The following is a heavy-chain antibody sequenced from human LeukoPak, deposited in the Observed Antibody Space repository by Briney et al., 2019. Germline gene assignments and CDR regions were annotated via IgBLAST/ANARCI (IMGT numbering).Heavy chain of an antibody. CDR3: ARDGGNWVSDY. D-gene: IGHD4-23*01. V-gene: IGHV1-69*05. CDR1: GGTFSSYA. J-gene: IGHJ4*02. CDR2: IIPIFGTA. Sequence: GSSVKVSCKASGGTFSSYAISWVRQAPGQGLEWMGRIIPIFGTANYAQKFQGRVTITTDESTSTAYMELSSLRSKDTAVYYCARDGGNWVSDYWGQGTLVTVSS.